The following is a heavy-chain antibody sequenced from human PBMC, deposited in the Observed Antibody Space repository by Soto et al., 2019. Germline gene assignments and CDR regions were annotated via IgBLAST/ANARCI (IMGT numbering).Heavy chain of an antibody. CDR3: ARVIVVNNWFDP. Sequence: SETLSLTCTVSGGSISSYYWSWIRQPPGKGLEWIGYIYYSGSTNYNPSLKSRVTISVDTSKNQFSLKLSSVTAADTAVYYCARVIVVNNWFDPWGQGTLVTVSS. CDR1: GGSISSYY. D-gene: IGHD3-16*02. J-gene: IGHJ5*02. CDR2: IYYSGST. V-gene: IGHV4-59*01.